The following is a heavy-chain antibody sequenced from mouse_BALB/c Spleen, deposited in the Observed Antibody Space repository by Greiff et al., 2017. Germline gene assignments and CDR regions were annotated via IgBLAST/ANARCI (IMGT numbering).Heavy chain of an antibody. CDR3: ARVGPGASWFAY. J-gene: IGHJ3*01. D-gene: IGHD4-1*01. Sequence: EVKLMESGGGLVKPGGSLKLFCAASGFTFSSYAMSWVRQTPEKRLEWVASISSGGSTYYPDSVKGRFTISRDNARNILYLQMSNLRSEDTAMYYCARVGPGASWFAYWGQGTLVTVAA. V-gene: IGHV5-6-5*01. CDR1: GFTFSSYA. CDR2: ISSGGST.